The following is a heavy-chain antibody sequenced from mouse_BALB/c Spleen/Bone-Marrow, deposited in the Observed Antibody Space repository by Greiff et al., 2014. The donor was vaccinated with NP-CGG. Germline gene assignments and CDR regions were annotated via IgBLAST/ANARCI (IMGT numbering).Heavy chain of an antibody. J-gene: IGHJ2*01. Sequence: VQLQQSGAELVKPGASVKLSCTAPGFNVKDTYIRWVKQRPEQGLEWIGRIDPANGNTKYDPKFQGKATITADTSSNTAYLQLSSLTSEDTAVYYCASYVYGYYFDDWGQGTTLTVSS. D-gene: IGHD2-2*01. V-gene: IGHV14-3*02. CDR2: IDPANGNT. CDR1: GFNVKDTY. CDR3: ASYVYGYYFDD.